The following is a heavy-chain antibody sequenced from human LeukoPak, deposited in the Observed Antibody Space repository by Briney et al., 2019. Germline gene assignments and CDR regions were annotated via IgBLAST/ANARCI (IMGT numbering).Heavy chain of an antibody. V-gene: IGHV3-23*01. D-gene: IGHD2-15*01. CDR2: IFGSGGSP. CDR3: GKPTVGYSSGRYPGWPVDY. J-gene: IGHJ4*02. CDR1: GFTFNCYA. Sequence: GGSLRLSCAASGFTFNCYAMYWVRQAPGKGLEWISGIFGSGGSPHYADSVKGRFTISRDNSQEIVYLQLDSLRVEDTALYYCGKPTVGYSSGRYPGWPVDYWGQGALVTVSS.